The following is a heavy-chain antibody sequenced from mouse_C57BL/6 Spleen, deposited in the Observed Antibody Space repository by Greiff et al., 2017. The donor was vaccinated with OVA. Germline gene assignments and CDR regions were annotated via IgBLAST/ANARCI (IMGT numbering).Heavy chain of an antibody. Sequence: DVMLVESGGGLVQPGESLKLSCESNEYEFPSHDMSWVRKTPEKRLELVAAINSDGGSTYYPDTMERRFIISRDNTKKTLYLQMSSLRSEDTALYYCARHGFTTVVDYYAMDYWGQGTSVTVSS. CDR2: INSDGGST. J-gene: IGHJ4*01. CDR3: ARHGFTTVVDYYAMDY. D-gene: IGHD1-1*01. CDR1: EYEFPSHD. V-gene: IGHV5-2*01.